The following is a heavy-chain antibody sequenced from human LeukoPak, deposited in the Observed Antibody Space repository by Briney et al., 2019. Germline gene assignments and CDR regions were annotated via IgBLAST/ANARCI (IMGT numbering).Heavy chain of an antibody. V-gene: IGHV3-21*01. CDR2: ISSSSSYI. CDR1: GFTFSSYS. Sequence: PGGSLRLSCAASGFTFSSYSMNWVRQAPGKGLEWVSSISSSSSYIYYADSVKGRFTISRDNAKNSLYLQMNSLRAEDTAVYYCASIVGATRDFDYWSQGTLVTVSS. J-gene: IGHJ4*02. D-gene: IGHD1-26*01. CDR3: ASIVGATRDFDY.